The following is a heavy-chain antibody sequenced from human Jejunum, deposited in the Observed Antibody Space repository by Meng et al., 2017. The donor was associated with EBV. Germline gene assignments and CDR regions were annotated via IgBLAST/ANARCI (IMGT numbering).Heavy chain of an antibody. CDR3: AKLTRA. J-gene: IGHJ5*02. V-gene: IGHV3-23*04. CDR2: ITDSGGST. Sequence: DVQLVESGGGLVQPGGSLSFSCAASGFTFNSHTMSWVRQAPGKGLEWVSAITDSGGSTYYTDSVKGRFTISRDNSKNTLYLQMNSLRAEDTAVYYCAKLTRAWGQGTLVTVSS. CDR1: GFTFNSHT.